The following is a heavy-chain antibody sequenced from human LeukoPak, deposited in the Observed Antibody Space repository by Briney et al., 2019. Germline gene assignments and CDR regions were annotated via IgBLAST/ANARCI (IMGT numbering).Heavy chain of an antibody. V-gene: IGHV3-23*01. CDR1: GFSFGDYA. J-gene: IGHJ4*02. CDR3: AKVVQSLGYCCTCLRHFDY. CDR2: ISNTGGGT. Sequence: PGGSLRLSCAASGFSFGDYAMSWVRQSPGKGLEWVSAISNTGGGTYYADSVKGRFTISRDNSKNTLYVQMNSLRAEDTAVYYCAKVVQSLGYCCTCLRHFDYWGQGTLVTVSS. D-gene: IGHD2-2*01.